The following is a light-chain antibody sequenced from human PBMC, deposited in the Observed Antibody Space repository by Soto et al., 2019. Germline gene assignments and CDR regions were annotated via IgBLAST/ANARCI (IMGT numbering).Light chain of an antibody. CDR1: PSVSGSN. CDR2: DAS. J-gene: IGKJ4*01. V-gene: IGKV3-11*01. CDR3: QQRSDWSSVT. Sequence: TQSPSTLSGSVGDRVTITCQASPSVSGSNLAWYQQKPGQAPRLLIFDASNRATGIPARFSGSGSGTDFTLTISSLEPEDFAVYYCQQRSDWSSVTFGGGTKVDIK.